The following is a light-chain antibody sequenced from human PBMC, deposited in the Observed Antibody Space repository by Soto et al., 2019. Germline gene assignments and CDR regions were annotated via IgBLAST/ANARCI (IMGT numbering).Light chain of an antibody. V-gene: IGLV2-14*01. CDR3: SSYTSTNTLV. J-gene: IGLJ1*01. CDR2: EVS. Sequence: QSALTQPASVSGSPGQSISISCTGTSSDVGGNKYVSWYQQHPGEAPKVMIYEVSNRPSGVSNRFSGSKSGNTASLTISGLQAEDEADYYCSSYTSTNTLVFGTGTKLTVL. CDR1: SSDVGGNKY.